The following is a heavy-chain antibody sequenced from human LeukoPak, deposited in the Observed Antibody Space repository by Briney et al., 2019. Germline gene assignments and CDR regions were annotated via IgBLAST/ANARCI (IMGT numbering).Heavy chain of an antibody. CDR3: ARLPSGYYYADFDY. D-gene: IGHD3-22*01. CDR1: GGTFSSYA. Sequence: ASVKVSCKASGGTFSSYAISWVRQAPGQGLEWMGGIIPIFGTANYAQKFQGRVTITADESTSTAYMELSSLRSEDTAVYYRARLPSGYYYADFDYWGQGTLVTVSS. V-gene: IGHV1-69*13. J-gene: IGHJ4*02. CDR2: IIPIFGTA.